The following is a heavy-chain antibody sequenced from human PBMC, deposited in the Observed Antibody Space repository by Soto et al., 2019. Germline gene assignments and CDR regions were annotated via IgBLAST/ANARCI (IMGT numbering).Heavy chain of an antibody. CDR3: ARDLPEYSSGWYWFDP. Sequence: QVQLQESGPGLVKPSETLSLTCTVSGGSISSYYWSWIRQPAGKGLEWIGRIYTSGSTNYNPSLKSRVTMSVDTSKNQFSLKLSSVTAADTAVYYCARDLPEYSSGWYWFDPWGQGTLVTVSS. CDR1: GGSISSYY. V-gene: IGHV4-4*07. CDR2: IYTSGST. J-gene: IGHJ5*02. D-gene: IGHD6-19*01.